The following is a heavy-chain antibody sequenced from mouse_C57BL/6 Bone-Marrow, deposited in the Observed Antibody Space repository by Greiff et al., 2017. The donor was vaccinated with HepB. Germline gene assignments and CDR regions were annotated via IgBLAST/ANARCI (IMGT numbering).Heavy chain of an antibody. V-gene: IGHV8-8*01. CDR3: ARIYYGSSYDWYFDV. D-gene: IGHD1-1*01. CDR1: GFSLSTFGMG. J-gene: IGHJ1*03. CDR2: IWWDDDK. Sequence: QVQLKESGPGILQPSQTLSLTCSFSGFSLSTFGMGVGWIRQPSGKGLEWLAHIWWDDDKYYNPALKSRLTIAKDTSKNQVFLKIANVDTADTATYYCARIYYGSSYDWYFDVWGTGTTVTVSS.